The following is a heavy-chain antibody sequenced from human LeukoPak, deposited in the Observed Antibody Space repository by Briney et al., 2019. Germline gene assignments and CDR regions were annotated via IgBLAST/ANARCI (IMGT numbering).Heavy chain of an antibody. CDR1: GYTFTSYD. D-gene: IGHD1-26*01. J-gene: IGHJ6*02. CDR3: ARGILTVGATSPGPSNYYYYGMDV. V-gene: IGHV1-8*01. Sequence: ASVKVSCKASGYTFTSYDINWVRQATGQGLEWMGWMNPNSGNTGYAQKFQGRVTMTRNTSISTAYMELSSLRPEDTAVYYCARGILTVGATSPGPSNYYYYGMDVWGQGTTVTVSS. CDR2: MNPNSGNT.